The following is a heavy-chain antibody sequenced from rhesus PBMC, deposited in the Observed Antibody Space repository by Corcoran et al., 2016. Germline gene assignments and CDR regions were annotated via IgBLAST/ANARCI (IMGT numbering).Heavy chain of an antibody. CDR2: IYGGSGGT. CDR1: GGSISGYYL. D-gene: IGHD6-31*01. J-gene: IGHJ2*01. CDR3: ARALHSSGWYWYFNL. Sequence: QVQLQESGPGVVKPSETLSLTCAVSGGSISGYYLWSWIRQPPGKGLEWIGYIYGGSGGTSYNPSLKSRVIISIDTSKNQFSLKLSSVTAADTAVYYCARALHSSGWYWYFNLWGPGTPITISS. V-gene: IGHV4-106*01.